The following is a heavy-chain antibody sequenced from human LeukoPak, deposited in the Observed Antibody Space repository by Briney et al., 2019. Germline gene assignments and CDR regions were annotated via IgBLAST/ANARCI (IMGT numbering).Heavy chain of an antibody. V-gene: IGHV3-21*01. Sequence: GGSLRLSCAASGFTFSTYSINWVRQAPGKGLEWVSSITSSSSYIYYADSVKGRFTISRDNAKNSLYLQMNSLRAEDTAVYYCARDLSYCTSTSRPPSYYYMDVWGKGTTVTVSS. CDR2: ITSSSSYI. CDR3: ARDLSYCTSTSRPPSYYYMDV. CDR1: GFTFSTYS. D-gene: IGHD2-2*01. J-gene: IGHJ6*03.